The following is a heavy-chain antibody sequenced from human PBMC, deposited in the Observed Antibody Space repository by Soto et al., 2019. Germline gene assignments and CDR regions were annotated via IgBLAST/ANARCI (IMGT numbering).Heavy chain of an antibody. Sequence: QVQLVESGGGVVQPGRSLRLSCAASGFTFSSYGMHWVRQAPGKGLEWVAVISYDGSNKYYADSVKGRFTISRDNSKNPLYLQMNSLSAEDTAVYYCAKGRRIAARLGYFQHWGQGTLVTVSS. D-gene: IGHD6-6*01. V-gene: IGHV3-30*18. CDR3: AKGRRIAARLGYFQH. CDR2: ISYDGSNK. CDR1: GFTFSSYG. J-gene: IGHJ1*01.